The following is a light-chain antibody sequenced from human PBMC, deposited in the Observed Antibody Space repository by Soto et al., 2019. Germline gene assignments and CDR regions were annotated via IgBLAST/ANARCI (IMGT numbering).Light chain of an antibody. J-gene: IGKJ5*01. V-gene: IGKV1-33*01. CDR2: DAS. CDR3: QRYDNLPIT. Sequence: DLQMTQSPSSLSASVGDRVTITCQASHDISNYLNWYQQKPGKAPKLLIYDASNLETGVPSRFSGSGSGTDFTFTISSLQPEDIATYYCQRYDNLPITFGQGTRLEIK. CDR1: HDISNY.